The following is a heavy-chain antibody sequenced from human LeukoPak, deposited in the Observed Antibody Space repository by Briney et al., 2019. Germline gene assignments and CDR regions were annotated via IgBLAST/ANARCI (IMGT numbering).Heavy chain of an antibody. D-gene: IGHD6-13*01. CDR1: GFTFADYA. J-gene: IGHJ6*04. Sequence: VGSLRLSCAASGFTFADYAMHWGRQAPGKGLEWFSLISWDGGSTYYADSVKGRFTISRDNSKNSLYLQMNSLRAEDTALYYCAKDLYSSSYYYYYGMDVWGKGTTVTVSS. CDR3: AKDLYSSSYYYYYGMDV. CDR2: ISWDGGST. V-gene: IGHV3-43D*04.